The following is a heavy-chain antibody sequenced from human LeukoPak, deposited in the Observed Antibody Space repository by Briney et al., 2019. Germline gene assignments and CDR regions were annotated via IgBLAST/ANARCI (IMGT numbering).Heavy chain of an antibody. CDR3: ARDRGYDTFDY. Sequence: GGSLRLSCAASGFTFSSFWMSWVRQAPGKGPEWVANIKEDGSDKNYVDSVKGRFTISRDNTKRSVFLQMSSLRDEDTAVYFCARDRGYDTFDYWGQGTLVTVSS. V-gene: IGHV3-7*01. D-gene: IGHD5-12*01. CDR1: GFTFSSFW. J-gene: IGHJ4*02. CDR2: IKEDGSDK.